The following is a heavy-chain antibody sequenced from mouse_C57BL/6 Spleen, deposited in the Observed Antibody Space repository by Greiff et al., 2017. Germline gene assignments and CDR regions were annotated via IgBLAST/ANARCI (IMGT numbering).Heavy chain of an antibody. J-gene: IGHJ2*01. CDR3: ARDHSSLDY. D-gene: IGHD3-1*01. V-gene: IGHV5-4*01. Sequence: DVHLVESGGGLVKPGGSLKLSCAASGFTFSSYAMSWVRQTPEKRLEWVATISDGGSYTYYPDNVKGRFTISRDNAKNNLYLQMSHLKSEDTAMYYCARDHSSLDYWGQGTTLTVSS. CDR2: ISDGGSYT. CDR1: GFTFSSYA.